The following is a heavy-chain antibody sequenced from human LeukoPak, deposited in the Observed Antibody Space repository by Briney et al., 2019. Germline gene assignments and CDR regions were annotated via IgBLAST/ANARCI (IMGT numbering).Heavy chain of an antibody. CDR2: IKQDGSEK. V-gene: IGHV3-7*01. CDR1: GFTFSSYW. CDR3: AELGITMIGGV. J-gene: IGHJ6*04. D-gene: IGHD3-10*02. Sequence: GGSLRLSCAASGFTFSSYWTSWVRQAPGKGLEWVANIKQDGSEKYYVDSVKGRFTISRDNAKNSLYLQMNSLRAEDTAVYYCAELGITMIGGVWGKGTTVTISS.